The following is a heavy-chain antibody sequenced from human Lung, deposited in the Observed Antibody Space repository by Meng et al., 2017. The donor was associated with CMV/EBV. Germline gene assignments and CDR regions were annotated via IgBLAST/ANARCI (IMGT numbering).Heavy chain of an antibody. CDR3: ARAVNDDFWSEYYRSDRIDY. Sequence: SQXXSLTXAVYGGSLSGSYWGWIRQTPEKGLEWIGEINHSGSTTYNPSLKSRVTISIDTSKNQFSLKLSSVTAADTAVYYCARAVNDDFWSEYYRSDRIDYXGQGXLVTASS. J-gene: IGHJ4*02. V-gene: IGHV4-34*01. CDR1: GGSLSGSY. D-gene: IGHD3-3*01. CDR2: INHSGST.